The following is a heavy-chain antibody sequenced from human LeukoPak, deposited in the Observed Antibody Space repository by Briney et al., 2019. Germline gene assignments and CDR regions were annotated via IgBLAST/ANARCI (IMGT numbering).Heavy chain of an antibody. CDR2: ISAYNGNT. D-gene: IGHD5-18*01. V-gene: IGHV1-18*04. CDR1: GYTFTSYG. J-gene: IGHJ4*02. CDR3: AREMDSYTAMVYTLDY. Sequence: GASVKVSCKASGYTFTSYGISWVRQAPGQGLEWMGWISAYNGNTNYAQKLQGRVTMTTDTSTSTAYMELRSLRSDDTAVYYSAREMDSYTAMVYTLDYWGQGTLVTVSS.